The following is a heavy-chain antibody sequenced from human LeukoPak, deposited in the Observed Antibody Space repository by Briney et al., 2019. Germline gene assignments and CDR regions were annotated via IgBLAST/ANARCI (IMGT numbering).Heavy chain of an antibody. D-gene: IGHD4-17*01. J-gene: IGHJ5*02. Sequence: ETLSLTCAVYGGSFSGYYWSWIRQPPGKGLEWIGEMNHSGSTNYNPSLKSRVTISVDTSKNQFSLKLSSVTAADTGVYYCARVDGDYFGWFDPWGQGTLVTVSS. CDR1: GGSFSGYY. V-gene: IGHV4-34*01. CDR2: MNHSGST. CDR3: ARVDGDYFGWFDP.